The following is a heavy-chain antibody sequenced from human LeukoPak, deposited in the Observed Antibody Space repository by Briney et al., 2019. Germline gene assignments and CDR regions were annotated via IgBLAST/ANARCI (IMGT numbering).Heavy chain of an antibody. CDR2: INHSGST. D-gene: IGHD3-3*01. Sequence: SETLSLTCAVYGGSFGGYYWSWIRQPPGKGLEWIGEINHSGSTNYNPSLKSRVTISVDTSKNQFSLKLSSVTAADTAVYYCARQGFWSGYDYWGQGTLVTVSS. J-gene: IGHJ4*02. CDR1: GGSFGGYY. CDR3: ARQGFWSGYDY. V-gene: IGHV4-34*01.